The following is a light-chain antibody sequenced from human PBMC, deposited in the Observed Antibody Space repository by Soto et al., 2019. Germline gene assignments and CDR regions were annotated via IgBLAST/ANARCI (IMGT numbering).Light chain of an antibody. CDR2: SNS. J-gene: IGLJ3*02. CDR3: ATWDDSLNGVV. CDR1: SSNVGRNI. V-gene: IGLV1-44*01. Sequence: QPVLTQPPSASGTPGQRVTISCFGSSSNVGRNIVSWYQHLPGTAPKLLFYSNSQRPSGVPDRFSGSKSGTSASLAISGLQSEVEADYFCATWDDSLNGVVFGGGTKLTVL.